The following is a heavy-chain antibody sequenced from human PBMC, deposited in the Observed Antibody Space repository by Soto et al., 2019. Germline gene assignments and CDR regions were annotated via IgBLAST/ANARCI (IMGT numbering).Heavy chain of an antibody. CDR1: GGSISSSSYY. CDR2: IYYSGST. Sequence: SETLSLTCTVSGGSISSSSYYWGWIRQPPGKGLEWIGSIYYSGSTYYNPSLKSRVTISVDTSKNQFSLKLSSVTAADTAVYYCARPRRGQYYDFWSGYSFDYWGQGTLVTVSS. J-gene: IGHJ4*02. D-gene: IGHD3-3*01. V-gene: IGHV4-39*01. CDR3: ARPRRGQYYDFWSGYSFDY.